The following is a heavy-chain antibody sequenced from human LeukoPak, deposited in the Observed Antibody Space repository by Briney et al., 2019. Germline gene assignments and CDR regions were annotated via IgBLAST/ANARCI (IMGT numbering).Heavy chain of an antibody. D-gene: IGHD6-13*01. CDR2: INSDGSSR. CDR1: GGTFSNYW. CDR3: ASASSHRIAAGGDY. V-gene: IGHV3-74*01. J-gene: IGHJ4*02. Sequence: SCKASGGTFSNYWVHWVRQGPGEGLVWVSRINSDGSSRNYADSVKGRFTISRDNAKNTLYLQMNSLRAEDTAVYYCASASSHRIAAGGDYWGQGTLVTVSS.